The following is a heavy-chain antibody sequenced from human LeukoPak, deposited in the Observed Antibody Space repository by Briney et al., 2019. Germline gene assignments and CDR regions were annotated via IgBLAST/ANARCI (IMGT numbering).Heavy chain of an antibody. Sequence: KPSGTLSLTCAVSGGSISSSNWWSWVRQPPGKGLEWIGEIYHSGSTNYNPSLKSRVTISVDKSKNQFFLKLSSVTAADTAVYYCARTSSLDYDILTGYGRAFDPWGQGTLVTVSS. V-gene: IGHV4-4*02. J-gene: IGHJ5*02. CDR1: GGSISSSNW. CDR3: ARTSSLDYDILTGYGRAFDP. CDR2: IYHSGST. D-gene: IGHD3-9*01.